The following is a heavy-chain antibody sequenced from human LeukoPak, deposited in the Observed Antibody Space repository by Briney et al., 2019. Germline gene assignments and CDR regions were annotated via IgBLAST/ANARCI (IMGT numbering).Heavy chain of an antibody. J-gene: IGHJ3*02. V-gene: IGHV4-61*01. CDR2: IYYSGST. Sequence: SETLSLTCTVSGYSISSGYYWGWIRQPPGKGLEWIGYIYYSGSTNYNPSLKSRVTISVDTSKNQFSLKLSSVTAADTAVYYCARGRSGDSSGYYGGIGAFDIWGQGTMVTVSS. D-gene: IGHD3-22*01. CDR3: ARGRSGDSSGYYGGIGAFDI. CDR1: GYSISSGYY.